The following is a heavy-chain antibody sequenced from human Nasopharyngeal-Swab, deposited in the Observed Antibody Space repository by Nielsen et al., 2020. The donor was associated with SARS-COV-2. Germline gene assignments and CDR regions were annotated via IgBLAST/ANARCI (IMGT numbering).Heavy chain of an antibody. D-gene: IGHD2-15*01. CDR3: ARGYCSGGSCSFDY. V-gene: IGHV4-39*07. Sequence: SETLSLTCTVSGGSISSSSYYWGWIRQPPGKGLEWIGSIYHSGSTNYNPSLKSRVTISVDKSKNQFSLKLSSVTAADTAVYYCARGYCSGGSCSFDYWGQGTLVTVSS. J-gene: IGHJ4*02. CDR1: GGSISSSSYY. CDR2: IYHSGST.